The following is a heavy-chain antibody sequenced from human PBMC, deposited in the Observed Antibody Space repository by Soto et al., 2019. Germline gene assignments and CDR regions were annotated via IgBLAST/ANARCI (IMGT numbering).Heavy chain of an antibody. V-gene: IGHV3-7*01. CDR2: IKQDGSEK. J-gene: IGHJ4*02. CDR1: GLIFSNYW. Sequence: PGGSLRLSCAASGLIFSNYWMGWVRQAPGKGLEWVASIKQDGSEKYYSDSVKGRCAISRDNAKNSLYLQMNSLRAEDTAVYYCARTKMFDYWGQGTLVTVSS. CDR3: ARTKMFDY.